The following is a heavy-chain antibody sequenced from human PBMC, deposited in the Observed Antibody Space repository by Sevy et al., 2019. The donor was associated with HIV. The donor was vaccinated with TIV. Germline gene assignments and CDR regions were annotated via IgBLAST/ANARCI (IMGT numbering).Heavy chain of an antibody. V-gene: IGHV3-30*04. J-gene: IGHJ1*01. CDR1: GFTFSRYS. CDR2: ISFDASNK. D-gene: IGHD1-1*01. CDR3: ALERLSSDVAEYFED. Sequence: GGSLRLSCAASGFTFSRYSMHWVRQAPGKGLEWVATISFDASNKHYADSVKGRFTISRDNFQNSLFLQMNSLRPEDTAVYYCALERLSSDVAEYFEDWGQGTLVTVSS.